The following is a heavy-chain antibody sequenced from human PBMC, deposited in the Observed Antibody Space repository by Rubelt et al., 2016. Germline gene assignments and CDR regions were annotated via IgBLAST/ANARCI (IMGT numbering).Heavy chain of an antibody. V-gene: IGHV3-53*01. Sequence: EVQLVESGGGLIQPGGSLRLSCAASGFTVSSNYMSWVRQAPGKGLEWVSVIYSGGSTYYADSVKGRFTISRENSKNTLYLQMNSLRAEDTAVYYCASRSSGWDYFDYWGQGTLVTVSS. CDR2: IYSGGST. CDR3: ASRSSGWDYFDY. CDR1: GFTVSSNY. J-gene: IGHJ4*02. D-gene: IGHD6-19*01.